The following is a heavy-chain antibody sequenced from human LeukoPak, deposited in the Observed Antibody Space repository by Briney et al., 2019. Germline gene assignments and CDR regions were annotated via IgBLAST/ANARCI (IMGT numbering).Heavy chain of an antibody. CDR1: GGSISSGDYP. CDR3: ARGLAGSLLWFGELPYYFDY. J-gene: IGHJ4*02. V-gene: IGHV4-30-2*01. CDR2: IFHTGHT. D-gene: IGHD3-10*01. Sequence: SETLSLTCAVSGGSISSGDYPWSWIRQPPGKGLEWIGYIFHTGHTSYNPSLKSRVTISVDMSKNQLSLKLSSVTAADTAVYYCARGLAGSLLWFGELPYYFDYWGQGTLVTVSS.